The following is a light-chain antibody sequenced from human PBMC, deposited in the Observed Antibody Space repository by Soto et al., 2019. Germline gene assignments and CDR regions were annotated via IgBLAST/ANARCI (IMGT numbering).Light chain of an antibody. CDR1: HGISSY. J-gene: IGKJ5*01. CDR2: AAA. CDR3: QQYNTWPPIT. Sequence: AIRMTQSPSSFSASTGDRVTISCRASHGISSYLAWYQQKPGKAPNLLIYAAASLQSGVPSRFRGFGAGTDFTLTISSLQSEDFAVYYCQQYNTWPPITFGQGTRLEIK. V-gene: IGKV1-8*01.